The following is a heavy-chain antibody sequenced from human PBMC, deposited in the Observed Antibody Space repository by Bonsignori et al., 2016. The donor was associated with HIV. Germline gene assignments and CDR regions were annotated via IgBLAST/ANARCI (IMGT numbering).Heavy chain of an antibody. CDR1: GGSFSGFF. CDR3: XRGRNITIVRGLPKRRNWFDP. Sequence: QVQLQQWGAGLLKPSGTLSLTCAVSGGSFSGFFWSWIRQPPGKELEWIGEINHSGSINYNPSLKSRVTISVDTSQNDFSLNLTSVTTADTAVYYCXRGRNITIVRGLPKRRNWFDPWGQGTLVT. J-gene: IGHJ5*02. V-gene: IGHV4-34*01. CDR2: INHSGSI. D-gene: IGHD3-10*01.